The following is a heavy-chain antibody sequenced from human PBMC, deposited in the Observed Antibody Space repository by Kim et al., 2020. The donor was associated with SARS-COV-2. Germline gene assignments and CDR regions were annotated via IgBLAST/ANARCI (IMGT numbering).Heavy chain of an antibody. D-gene: IGHD6-19*01. V-gene: IGHV1-69*13. CDR2: IIPIFGTA. CDR3: ARAFIAVAGYYYYGMDV. Sequence: SVKVSCKASGGTFSSYAISWVRQAPGQGLEWMGGIIPIFGTANYAQKFQGRVTITADESTSTAYMELSSLRSEDTAVYYCARAFIAVAGYYYYGMDVWGQGTTVTVSS. CDR1: GGTFSSYA. J-gene: IGHJ6*02.